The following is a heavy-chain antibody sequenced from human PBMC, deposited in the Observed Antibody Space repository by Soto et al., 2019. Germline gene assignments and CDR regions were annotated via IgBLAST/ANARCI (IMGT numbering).Heavy chain of an antibody. V-gene: IGHV3-30*18. CDR1: GFTFSSYG. CDR2: LSYDGSNT. CDR3: AKEVGLSGSYYISSSYYFDY. J-gene: IGHJ4*02. D-gene: IGHD1-26*01. Sequence: QVQLVESGGGVVQPGRSLRLSCVASGFTFSSYGMHCVRQAPGKGLEWVAILSYDGSNTYYADSVKGRFSISRDNSKNTLYLQRNSLIAEATSVYYCAKEVGLSGSYYISSSYYFDYWGQGTLVTVAS.